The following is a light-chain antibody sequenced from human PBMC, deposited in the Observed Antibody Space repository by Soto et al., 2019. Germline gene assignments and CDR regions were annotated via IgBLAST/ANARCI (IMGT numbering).Light chain of an antibody. V-gene: IGKV1-39*01. Sequence: DIQMTQSPSSLSASVGDRVTITCRASQGIGSYLNWYQQKPGKAPKLLIYAASSLQSGVPSRFSGSGSGTDFTLTISSLQPEDFATYYCQQSYRVPLSFGQGTKLEIK. CDR2: AAS. CDR3: QQSYRVPLS. J-gene: IGKJ2*01. CDR1: QGIGSY.